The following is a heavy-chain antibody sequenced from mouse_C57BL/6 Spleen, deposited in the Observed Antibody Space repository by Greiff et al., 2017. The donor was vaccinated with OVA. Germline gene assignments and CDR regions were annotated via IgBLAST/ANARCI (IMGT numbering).Heavy chain of an antibody. J-gene: IGHJ3*01. CDR2: IDPSDSYT. Sequence: QVQLQQPGAELVMPGASVKLSCKASGYTFTSYWMHWVKQRPGQGLEWSGEIDPSDSYTNYNQKFKGKSTLTVDKSSSTAYMQLSSRTSEDSAVYYCARDYYGSSYGFAYWGQGTLVTVSA. D-gene: IGHD1-1*01. CDR1: GYTFTSYW. CDR3: ARDYYGSSYGFAY. V-gene: IGHV1-69*01.